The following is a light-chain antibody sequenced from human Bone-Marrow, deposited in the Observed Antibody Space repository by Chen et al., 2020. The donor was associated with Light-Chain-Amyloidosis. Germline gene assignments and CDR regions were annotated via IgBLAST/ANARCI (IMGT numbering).Light chain of an antibody. CDR3: QSADSSGTSEVI. Sequence: SYELTQPPSVSVSPGQTARITCSGDDLPTKYAYWYQQKPGQAPVLVIHRDTERPSGISERFSGSSSGTTATLTISGVHAEDDADYHCQSADSSGTSEVIFGGGTKLTVL. CDR2: RDT. V-gene: IGLV3-25*03. J-gene: IGLJ2*01. CDR1: DLPTKY.